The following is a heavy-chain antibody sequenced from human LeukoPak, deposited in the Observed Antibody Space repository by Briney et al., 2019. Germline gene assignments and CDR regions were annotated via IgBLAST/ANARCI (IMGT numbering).Heavy chain of an antibody. D-gene: IGHD3-9*01. V-gene: IGHV3-30*18. J-gene: IGHJ6*02. CDR3: AKDPCRYFGQRYYYYYGMDV. CDR1: GFTFSSYG. Sequence: GGSLRLSCAASGFTFSSYGMHWVRQAPGKGLEWVAVISYDGSNKYYADSVKGRFTISRDNSKNTLYLQMNSLRAEDTAADYCAKDPCRYFGQRYYYYYGMDVWGQGTTVTVSS. CDR2: ISYDGSNK.